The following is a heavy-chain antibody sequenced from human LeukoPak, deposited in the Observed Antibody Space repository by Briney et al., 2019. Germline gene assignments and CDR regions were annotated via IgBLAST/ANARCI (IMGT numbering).Heavy chain of an antibody. CDR1: GYTFTYYG. J-gene: IGHJ3*01. CDR3: AREVDSAMVNAFDF. Sequence: ASVKVSCKASGYTFTYYGINWVRLAPGQGLEWMGCVSGYNGNTRYAQNFQGRLTLTTDTSTNIAYMELMRLRSDDTAVYYCAREVDSAMVNAFDFWGQGTLVTVSS. V-gene: IGHV1-18*01. CDR2: VSGYNGNT. D-gene: IGHD5-18*01.